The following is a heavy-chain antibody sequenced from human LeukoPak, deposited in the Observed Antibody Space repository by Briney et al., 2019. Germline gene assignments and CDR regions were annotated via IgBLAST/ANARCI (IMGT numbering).Heavy chain of an antibody. J-gene: IGHJ6*02. CDR2: TSNDGSDK. CDR3: ARDSAITIFFSPLMDV. V-gene: IGHV3-30-3*01. D-gene: IGHD3-9*01. CDR1: GFTFSSYA. Sequence: GGSLRLSCVASGFTFSSYAMHWVRQAPGKGLEGVAVTSNDGSDKYYADPVKGRFTISRDNSKNTLSLQMDSLRAEDTAVYYCARDSAITIFFSPLMDVWGQGTSVTVSS.